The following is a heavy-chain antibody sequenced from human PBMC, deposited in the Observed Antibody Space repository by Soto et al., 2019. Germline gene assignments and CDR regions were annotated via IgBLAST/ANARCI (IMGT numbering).Heavy chain of an antibody. CDR3: ARHSSRRVRNIVVVPAAFFDY. CDR1: GGSISSSSYY. CDR2: IYYSGST. D-gene: IGHD2-2*01. Sequence: QLQLQESGPGLVKPSETLSLTCTVSGGSISSSSYYWGWIRQPPGKGLEWIGSIYYSGSTYYNPSLKSRVTIYVDTSKNQFSLKLSSVTAADTAVYYCARHSSRRVRNIVVVPAAFFDYWGQGTLVTVSS. V-gene: IGHV4-39*01. J-gene: IGHJ4*02.